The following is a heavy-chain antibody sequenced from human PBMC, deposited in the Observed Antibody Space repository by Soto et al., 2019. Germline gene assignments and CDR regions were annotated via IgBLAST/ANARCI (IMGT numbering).Heavy chain of an antibody. D-gene: IGHD3-3*01. V-gene: IGHV3-23*01. CDR1: GFTFSSYA. Sequence: GSLRLSCAASGFTFSSYAMSWVRQAPGKGLEWVSAISGSGGSTYYADSVKGRFTISRDNSKNTLYLQMSSLRAEDTAVYYCAKDPSTIFGVVTWFDPWGQGILVTVSS. J-gene: IGHJ5*02. CDR3: AKDPSTIFGVVTWFDP. CDR2: ISGSGGST.